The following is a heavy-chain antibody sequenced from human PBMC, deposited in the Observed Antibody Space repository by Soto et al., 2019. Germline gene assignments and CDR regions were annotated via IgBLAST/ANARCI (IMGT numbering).Heavy chain of an antibody. V-gene: IGHV3-53*01. CDR2: IYSGGGT. J-gene: IGHJ5*01. Sequence: GGSLRLSCEASGFTVSSNFMNWVRQAPGKGLEWVSVIYSGGGTYYADSVKGRFTISRDISKNTLYLHMNSLRDEDTAVYYCVGKWFDFWGQGTRVTVSS. CDR3: VGKWFDF. CDR1: GFTVSSNF.